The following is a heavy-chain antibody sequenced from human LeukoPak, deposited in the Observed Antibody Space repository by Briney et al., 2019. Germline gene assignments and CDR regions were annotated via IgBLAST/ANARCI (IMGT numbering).Heavy chain of an antibody. V-gene: IGHV4-4*07. CDR3: ARDHQLYGSPWDWFDP. CDR2: IYSTGST. J-gene: IGHJ5*02. CDR1: GGSMSSYY. Sequence: PSETLSLTCTVSGGSMSSYYWSWIRQPAGKGLEWIGRIYSTGSTNYNPSLKSRVTMSVDASKNQFSLRLSSVTAADTAMYYCARDHQLYGSPWDWFDPWGQGMLVTVSS. D-gene: IGHD3-10*01.